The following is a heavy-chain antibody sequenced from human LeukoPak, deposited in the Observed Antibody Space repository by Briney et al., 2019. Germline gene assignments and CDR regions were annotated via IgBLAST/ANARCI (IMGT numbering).Heavy chain of an antibody. V-gene: IGHV3-9*03. CDR3: AKDEFVASDFTGAFDI. CDR2: ISWNSGSI. D-gene: IGHD2-8*02. J-gene: IGHJ3*02. Sequence: GRSLRLSCAASGFTFDDYAMHWVRQAPGKGLECVSGISWNSGSIGYADSVKGRFTISRDNAKNSLYLQMNSLRAEDMALYYCAKDEFVASDFTGAFDIWGQGTKVTVSS. CDR1: GFTFDDYA.